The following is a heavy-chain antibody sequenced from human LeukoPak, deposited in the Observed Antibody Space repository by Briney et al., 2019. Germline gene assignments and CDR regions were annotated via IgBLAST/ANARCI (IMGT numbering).Heavy chain of an antibody. CDR2: ISPILGIA. Sequence: SVKVSCKASGGTFSSYAISWVRQAPGQGLEWMGRISPILGIANYAQKFQGRVTITADKSTSTAYMELSSLRSEDTAVYYCASEETGDGYNPKYWGQGTLVTVSS. V-gene: IGHV1-69*04. J-gene: IGHJ4*02. D-gene: IGHD5-24*01. CDR3: ASEETGDGYNPKY. CDR1: GGTFSSYA.